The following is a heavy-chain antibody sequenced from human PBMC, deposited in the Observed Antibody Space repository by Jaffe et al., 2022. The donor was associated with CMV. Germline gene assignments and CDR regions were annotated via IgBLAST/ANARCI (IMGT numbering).Heavy chain of an antibody. CDR2: FDPEDGET. J-gene: IGHJ4*02. CDR3: ATAVGSGIVRLRFLEWGSFDY. CDR1: GYTLTELS. D-gene: IGHD3-3*01. Sequence: QVQLVQSGAEVKKPGASVKVSCKVSGYTLTELSMHWVRQAPGKGLEWMGGFDPEDGETIYAQKFQGRVTMTEDTSTDTAYMELSSLRSEDTAVYYCATAVGSGIVRLRFLEWGSFDYWGQGTLVTVSS. V-gene: IGHV1-24*01.